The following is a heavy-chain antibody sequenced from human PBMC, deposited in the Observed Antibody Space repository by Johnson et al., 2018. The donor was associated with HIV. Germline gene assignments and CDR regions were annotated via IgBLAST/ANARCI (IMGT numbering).Heavy chain of an antibody. CDR1: GFTFDDYG. J-gene: IGHJ3*02. V-gene: IGHV3-20*04. Sequence: VQLVESGGGVVRPGGSLRLSCAASGFTFDDYGMSWVRQAPGKGLEWVSGISSNGGSTYYANSVKGRFTISRDNSKNTLYLQMGSLKTEDTAVYYCTTDLELAGLWFGELWDDAFDIWGQGTMVTVSS. D-gene: IGHD3-10*01. CDR2: ISSNGGST. CDR3: TTDLELAGLWFGELWDDAFDI.